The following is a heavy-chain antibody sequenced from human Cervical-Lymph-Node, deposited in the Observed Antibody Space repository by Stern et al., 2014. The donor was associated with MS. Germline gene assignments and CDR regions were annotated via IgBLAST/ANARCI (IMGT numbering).Heavy chain of an antibody. CDR3: ARDGYYDSSGYPPAFDY. D-gene: IGHD3-22*01. Sequence: VQLVQSGAEVKKPGASVKVSCKASGYTFTSYGISWVRQAPGQGLEWMGWISAYNGNTNYAQKLQGRVTMTTDTSTSTAYMELRSLRSDDTAVYYCARDGYYDSSGYPPAFDYWAREPWSPSPQ. J-gene: IGHJ4*02. V-gene: IGHV1-18*04. CDR1: GYTFTSYG. CDR2: ISAYNGNT.